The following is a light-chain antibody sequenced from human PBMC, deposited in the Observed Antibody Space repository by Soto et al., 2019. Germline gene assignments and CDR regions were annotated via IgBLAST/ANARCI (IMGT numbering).Light chain of an antibody. Sequence: QSVLTQPRSVSGSPGQSVTISCTGTSSDVGNFDYVSWYQHHPGKAPRLILYDVSKRPSGVPDRFSGSKSGNTASLTISGLQSEDEADYYCAAWDDSLNAWVFGGGTKLTVL. CDR2: DVS. CDR3: AAWDDSLNAWV. V-gene: IGLV2-11*01. CDR1: SSDVGNFDY. J-gene: IGLJ3*02.